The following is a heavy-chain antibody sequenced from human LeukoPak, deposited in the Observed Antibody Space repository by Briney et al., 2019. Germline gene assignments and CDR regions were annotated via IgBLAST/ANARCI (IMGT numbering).Heavy chain of an antibody. CDR3: VKDGGGSYSTTYDY. J-gene: IGHJ4*02. CDR1: GFTFSSYW. D-gene: IGHD1-26*01. CDR2: IGSDGSST. Sequence: PGGSLRLSCAASGFTFSSYWMHWVRQAPGRGLVWVSCIGSDGSSTTYADSVKGRFTVSRDNAKNTLYLQMNSLRDEDTAVYYCVKDGGGSYSTTYDYWGQGTLVTVSS. V-gene: IGHV3-74*01.